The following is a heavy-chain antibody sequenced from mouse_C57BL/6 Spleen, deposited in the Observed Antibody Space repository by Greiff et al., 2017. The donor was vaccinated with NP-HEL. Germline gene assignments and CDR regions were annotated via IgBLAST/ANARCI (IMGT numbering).Heavy chain of an antibody. CDR3: AIVTTSYYAMDY. D-gene: IGHD2-5*01. Sequence: QVQLQQSGAELVKPGASVKLSCKASGYTFTSYWMHWVKQRPGQGLEWIGMIHPNSGSTNYNEKFKSKATLTVDKSSSTAYMQLSSLTSEDSAVYYCAIVTTSYYAMDYWGQGTSVTVSS. CDR1: GYTFTSYW. J-gene: IGHJ4*01. CDR2: IHPNSGST. V-gene: IGHV1-64*01.